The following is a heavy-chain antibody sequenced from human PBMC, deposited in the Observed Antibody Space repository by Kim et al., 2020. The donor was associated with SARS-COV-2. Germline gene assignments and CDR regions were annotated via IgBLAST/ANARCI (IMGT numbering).Heavy chain of an antibody. CDR1: GFTFSNAW. V-gene: IGHV3-15*01. CDR3: TTDLAGYVELPGTEFDY. J-gene: IGHJ4*02. D-gene: IGHD5-12*01. Sequence: GGSLRLSCAASGFTFSNAWMSWVRQAPGKGLEWVGRIKSKTDGGTTDYAAPVKGRFTISRDDSKNTLYLQMNSLKTEDTAVYYCTTDLAGYVELPGTEFDYWGQGTLVTVSS. CDR2: IKSKTDGGTT.